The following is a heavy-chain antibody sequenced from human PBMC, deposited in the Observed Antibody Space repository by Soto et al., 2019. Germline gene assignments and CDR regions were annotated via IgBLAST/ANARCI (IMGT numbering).Heavy chain of an antibody. CDR1: GFTFSSYA. J-gene: IGHJ4*02. CDR3: AKDIQSWGLNNFDY. CDR2: ISGSGGST. V-gene: IGHV3-23*01. D-gene: IGHD4-4*01. Sequence: GXSLRLSCAASGFTFSSYAISWVAQAPGKGLEWVSGISGSGGSTYHADSVKGRITISRDNSKNTLYLQMNSLRAEDTAVYYCAKDIQSWGLNNFDYWGQGTLVTVSS.